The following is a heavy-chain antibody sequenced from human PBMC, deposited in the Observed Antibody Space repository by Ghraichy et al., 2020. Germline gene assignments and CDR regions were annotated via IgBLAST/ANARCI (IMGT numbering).Heavy chain of an antibody. CDR2: IYYSGST. CDR1: GGSISSSSYY. J-gene: IGHJ4*02. V-gene: IGHV4-39*01. Sequence: SETLSLTCTVSGGSISSSSYYWGWIRQPPGKGLEWIGSIYYSGSTYYNPSLKSRVTISVDTSKNQFSLKLSSVTAADTAVYYCARPRDDYGDYEAGFFDYWGQGTLVTVSS. D-gene: IGHD4-17*01. CDR3: ARPRDDYGDYEAGFFDY.